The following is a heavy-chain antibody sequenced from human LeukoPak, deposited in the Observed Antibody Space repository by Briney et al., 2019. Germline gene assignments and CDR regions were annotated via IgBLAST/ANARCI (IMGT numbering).Heavy chain of an antibody. V-gene: IGHV4-59*12. J-gene: IGHJ4*02. CDR1: GGSISGYY. Sequence: PSETLSLTCIVSGGSISGYYWSWIRQPPGRGLEWIGNIYYSGSTNYNPSLKSRVTISLDTSKNQFSLKLSSVTAADTAVYYCARGGALWTMMNWGQGTLVTVSS. CDR2: IYYSGST. CDR3: ARGGALWTMMN. D-gene: IGHD3-22*01.